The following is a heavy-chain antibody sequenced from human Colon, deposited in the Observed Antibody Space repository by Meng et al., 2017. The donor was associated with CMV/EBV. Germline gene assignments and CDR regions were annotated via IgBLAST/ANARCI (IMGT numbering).Heavy chain of an antibody. CDR3: ARDAVVGPPTRANVGYFDF. CDR2: ISFDGRNT. D-gene: IGHD2-15*01. J-gene: IGHJ4*02. CDR1: GFTFDSYA. Sequence: GESLKISCSTSGFTFDSYAMHWVRQTPGKGLEWVALISFDGRNTYYADSVKGRFTISRDNFKVALYLHLNTVRPEDTAVYYCARDAVVGPPTRANVGYFDFWGQGTPVTVSS. V-gene: IGHV3-30*04.